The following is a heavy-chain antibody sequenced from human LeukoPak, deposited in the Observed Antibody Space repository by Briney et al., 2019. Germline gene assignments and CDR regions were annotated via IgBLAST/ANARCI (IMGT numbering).Heavy chain of an antibody. J-gene: IGHJ4*02. D-gene: IGHD4-17*01. V-gene: IGHV3-23*01. CDR1: GFTFSSYA. CDR2: ISGSGGST. CDR3: AKSPRTVTYYFDY. Sequence: GGSLRLCCAASGFTFSSYAMPWVRQAAGKGLEWVSAISGSGGSTYYADSVKGRFTISRDNSKNTLYLQMNSLRAEDTAVYYCAKSPRTVTYYFDYWGQGTLVTVSS.